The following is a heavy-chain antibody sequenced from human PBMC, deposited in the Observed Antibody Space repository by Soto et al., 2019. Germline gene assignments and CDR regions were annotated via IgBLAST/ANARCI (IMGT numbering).Heavy chain of an antibody. V-gene: IGHV4-59*01. CDR1: GGSISSYY. D-gene: IGHD3-3*01. Sequence: PSETLSLTCTVSGGSISSYYWSWIRQPPGKGLEWIGYIYYSGSTNYNPSLKSRVTISVDTSKNQFSLKMSSVTAADTAVYYCGGSGVDFWSGYYTGVLYYGMDAWGQGTTVTVSS. J-gene: IGHJ6*02. CDR2: IYYSGST. CDR3: GGSGVDFWSGYYTGVLYYGMDA.